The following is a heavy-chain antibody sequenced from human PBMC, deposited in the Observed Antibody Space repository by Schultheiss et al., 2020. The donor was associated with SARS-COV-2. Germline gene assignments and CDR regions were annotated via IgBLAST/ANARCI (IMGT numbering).Heavy chain of an antibody. D-gene: IGHD4-17*01. V-gene: IGHV3-21*01. CDR1: GFIFSTYA. Sequence: GGSLRLSCAASGFIFSTYAMHWVRQAPGKGLEWVSSISSSSSYIYYADSVKGRFTISRDNAKNSLYLQMNSLRAEDTAVYYCAREDYGDLGGWFDPWGQGTLVTVSS. J-gene: IGHJ5*02. CDR2: ISSSSSYI. CDR3: AREDYGDLGGWFDP.